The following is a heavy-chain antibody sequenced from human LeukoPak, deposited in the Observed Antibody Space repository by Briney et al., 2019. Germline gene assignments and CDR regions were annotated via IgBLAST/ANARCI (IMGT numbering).Heavy chain of an antibody. CDR1: GFTFSRYP. V-gene: IGHV3-48*03. Sequence: RGSLRLSCAASGFTFSRYPMTWVRQAPGKGLEWVSYISGSGRTMSYADSVKGRFTISRDNAKNSLYLQMNSLRVEDTAVYHCARGGLYGYDVFDYWGQGTLVTVSS. CDR2: ISGSGRTM. CDR3: ARGGLYGYDVFDY. D-gene: IGHD5-12*01. J-gene: IGHJ4*02.